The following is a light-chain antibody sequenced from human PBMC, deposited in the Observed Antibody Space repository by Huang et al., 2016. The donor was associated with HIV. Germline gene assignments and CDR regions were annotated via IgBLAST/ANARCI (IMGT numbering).Light chain of an antibody. V-gene: IGKV3-15*01. CDR1: QSVTGN. CDR2: GAS. J-gene: IGKJ3*01. Sequence: EIVMTQSPATLSVSPGERATLSCRDSQSVTGNLAWYHHKPGQPPRLLIYGASTRAAGAAARFNASGSGTEFTLTINSLQSEDFAVYYCQQYNKWPRTFGPGTKVDVK. CDR3: QQYNKWPRT.